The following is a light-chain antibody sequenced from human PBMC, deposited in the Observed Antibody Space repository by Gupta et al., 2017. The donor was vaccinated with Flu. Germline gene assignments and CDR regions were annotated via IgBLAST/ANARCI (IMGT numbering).Light chain of an antibody. V-gene: IGKV1-5*03. CDR1: QSISSW. CDR2: KAS. CDR3: QEYNSYWA. J-gene: IGKJ1*01. Sequence: VGDRVTSACRGSQSISSWLSWYQQKPGKAPKLLIYKASTLESGVPSRFSGSGFGTEFTLTISRLQPDDFATYYCQEYNSYWAFGQGTKVEIK.